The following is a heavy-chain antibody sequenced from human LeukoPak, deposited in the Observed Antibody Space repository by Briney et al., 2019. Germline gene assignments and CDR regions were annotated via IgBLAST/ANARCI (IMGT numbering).Heavy chain of an antibody. V-gene: IGHV4-38-2*01. CDR2: VYHSGST. Sequence: SETLSLTCAVSGYSISSGYYWGWIRQPPGKGLEWIGNVYHSGSTYKNPSLKSRVSISLDTSNNQFSLKLTSVAAADTAIYYCARLSGAPVRHPIYHFDYWGQGTLVTVSS. CDR3: ARLSGAPVRHPIYHFDY. CDR1: GYSISSGYY. D-gene: IGHD1-26*01. J-gene: IGHJ4*02.